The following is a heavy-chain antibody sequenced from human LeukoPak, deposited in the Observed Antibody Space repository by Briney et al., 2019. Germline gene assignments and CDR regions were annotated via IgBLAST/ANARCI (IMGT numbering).Heavy chain of an antibody. J-gene: IGHJ4*02. Sequence: SETLSLTCAVYGGSFSGYYWSWIRQPPGKGLEWIGEINHSGSTNYNPSLKSRVTMSVDTSKYQFSLNLSSVTAADTAVYYCARGEHSSGWYYFDYWGQGTLVTVYS. CDR3: ARGEHSSGWYYFDY. CDR1: GGSFSGYY. V-gene: IGHV4-34*01. D-gene: IGHD6-19*01. CDR2: INHSGST.